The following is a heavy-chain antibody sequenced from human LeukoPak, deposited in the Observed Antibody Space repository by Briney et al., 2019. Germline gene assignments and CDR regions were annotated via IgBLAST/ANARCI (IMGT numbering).Heavy chain of an antibody. CDR1: GYSFSIYW. J-gene: IGHJ6*02. Sequence: GESLKISCKASGYSFSIYWIGWVRQMPGKGLEWMGIIYPGDSDTRYSPPSQGQVTISADTSISTAYLQWSSLKASDTAMYYCARHLEMATIRGVNYYYGMDVWGQGTTVTVSS. D-gene: IGHD5-24*01. V-gene: IGHV5-51*01. CDR2: IYPGDSDT. CDR3: ARHLEMATIRGVNYYYGMDV.